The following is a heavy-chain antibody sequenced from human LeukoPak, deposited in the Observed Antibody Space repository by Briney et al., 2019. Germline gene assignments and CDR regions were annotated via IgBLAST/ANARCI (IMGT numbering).Heavy chain of an antibody. CDR3: ARDHSRSYAHDY. CDR1: GFTFSSYE. J-gene: IGHJ4*02. D-gene: IGHD2-2*01. CDR2: ISSSGSTI. Sequence: GGSLRLSCAASGFTFSSYEMNWVRQAPGKGLEWVSYISSSGSTIYYADSVEGRFTISRDNAKNSLYLQMNSLRAEDTAVYYCARDHSRSYAHDYWGQGTLVTVSS. V-gene: IGHV3-48*03.